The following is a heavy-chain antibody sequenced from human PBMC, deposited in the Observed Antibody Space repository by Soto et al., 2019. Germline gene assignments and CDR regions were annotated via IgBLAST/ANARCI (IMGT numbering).Heavy chain of an antibody. Sequence: SETLSLTCSVSGDSINSDKYYWGWIRQPPGKGLEWIGSIYFRGNTYYNQSLQTRVTISLDKSKSQFSLKLNSVTAADSAVYFCARLEGLATISYYFDFWGQGALVTVSS. CDR3: ARLEGLATISYYFDF. D-gene: IGHD3-9*01. J-gene: IGHJ4*02. CDR1: GDSINSDKYY. CDR2: IYFRGNT. V-gene: IGHV4-39*01.